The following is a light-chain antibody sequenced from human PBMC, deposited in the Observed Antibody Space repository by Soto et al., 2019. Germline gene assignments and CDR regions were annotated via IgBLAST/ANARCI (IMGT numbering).Light chain of an antibody. CDR3: QQYGSSPWT. V-gene: IGKV3-20*01. CDR1: QSVTSNY. CDR2: GAS. J-gene: IGKJ1*01. Sequence: EVVLTQSPGTLSLSPGERATLACRASQSVTSNYLGWYQQKRGQAPRLLVYGASSRATGIPDRFSGSGSGTDFTLIISRLEPEDFAVYYCQQYGSSPWTFGQGTKMEIK.